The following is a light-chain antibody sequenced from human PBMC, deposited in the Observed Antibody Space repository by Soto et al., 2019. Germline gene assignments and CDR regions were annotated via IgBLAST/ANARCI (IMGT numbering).Light chain of an antibody. CDR1: QSLLPSNGYNY. V-gene: IGKV2-28*01. CDR2: LGS. Sequence: IVLTQSPLSLAITPCAPASLSCRSSQSLLPSNGYNYLDWYLQKPGQSPHLLIYLGSNRSSGVPDRFSGSGSGTDFTLNISRVEAEDVGVYYCLQALETPITFGQGTRLEIK. CDR3: LQALETPIT. J-gene: IGKJ5*01.